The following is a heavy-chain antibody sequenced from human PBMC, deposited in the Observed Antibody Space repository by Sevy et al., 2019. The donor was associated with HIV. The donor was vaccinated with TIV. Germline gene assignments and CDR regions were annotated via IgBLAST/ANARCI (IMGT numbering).Heavy chain of an antibody. CDR1: GGSISSYY. Sequence: SETLSLTCTVSGGSISSYYWSWIWQPAGKGLEWIGRIYTSGSTNYNPSLKSRVTMSVDTSKNQFSLKLSSVTAADTAVYYCARECFWSGYSHDPYYYYGMDVWGQGTTVTVSS. V-gene: IGHV4-4*07. J-gene: IGHJ6*02. D-gene: IGHD3-3*01. CDR2: IYTSGST. CDR3: ARECFWSGYSHDPYYYYGMDV.